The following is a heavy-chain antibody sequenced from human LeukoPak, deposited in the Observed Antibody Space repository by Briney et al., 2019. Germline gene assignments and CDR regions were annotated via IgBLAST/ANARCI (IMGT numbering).Heavy chain of an antibody. CDR3: ARGAPTYYYGSGSANQRYFDY. CDR1: SGSISSYY. V-gene: IGHV4-4*07. Sequence: SETLSLTCTVSSGSISSYYWSWMRQPAGKGLEWIGRIYRSGSTNYNPSLKSRVTISVDTSKNQFSLKLSSVTAADTAVYYCARGAPTYYYGSGSANQRYFDYWGQGTLVTVSS. J-gene: IGHJ4*02. D-gene: IGHD3-10*01. CDR2: IYRSGST.